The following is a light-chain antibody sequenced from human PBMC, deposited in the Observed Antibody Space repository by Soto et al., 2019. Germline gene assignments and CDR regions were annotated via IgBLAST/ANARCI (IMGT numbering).Light chain of an antibody. V-gene: IGKV1-27*01. CDR3: QKFNAVPT. CDR2: AAS. CDR1: QAISNY. J-gene: IGKJ4*01. Sequence: DIQMTQSPSSLSASVGDRVTITCRASQAISNYLAWYQQKPGKVPTLLIYAASTLQSGVPSRFSGSGSETDFTLTISSLQPEDAATYYCQKFNAVPTFGGGTKVEI.